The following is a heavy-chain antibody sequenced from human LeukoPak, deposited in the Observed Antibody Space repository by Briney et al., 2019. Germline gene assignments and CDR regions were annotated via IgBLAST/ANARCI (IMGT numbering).Heavy chain of an antibody. CDR3: AKEREDCSSSSCYEEFDC. Sequence: GGSLRLSCAASGFTFSSFAISWVRQAPGKGLEWVSYISGSGSTTYYADSVRGRFTTSRGNAENSLYLQMNNLRAEDTAIYYCAKEREDCSSSSCYEEFDCWGQGTLVTVSS. CDR1: GFTFSSFA. J-gene: IGHJ4*02. V-gene: IGHV3-48*03. D-gene: IGHD2-2*01. CDR2: ISGSGSTT.